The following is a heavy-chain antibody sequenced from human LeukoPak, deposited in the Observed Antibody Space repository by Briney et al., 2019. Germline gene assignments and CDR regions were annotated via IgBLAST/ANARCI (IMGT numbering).Heavy chain of an antibody. V-gene: IGHV3-15*05. D-gene: IGHD5/OR15-5a*01. Sequence: TGGSHRLSCAASGFSFSDAWMSWVRHAPGKGLEWLGRNKSKSDGGTTDYIATVEGRFSFSRDDSKSTLYMQMNSLKTEDTAVYYCTTFLSFNDYRYWGQGTLVTVSS. J-gene: IGHJ1*01. CDR1: GFSFSDAW. CDR2: NKSKSDGGTT. CDR3: TTFLSFNDYRY.